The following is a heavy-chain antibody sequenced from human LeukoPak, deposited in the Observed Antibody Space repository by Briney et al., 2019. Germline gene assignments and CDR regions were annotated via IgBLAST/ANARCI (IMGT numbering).Heavy chain of an antibody. Sequence: SVKVSCKASGYTFTSYGISWVRQAPGQGLEWMGGIIPIFGTANYAQKFQGRVTITADESTSTAYMELSSLRSEDTAVYYCARDSVDYYDSSGYYPWGQGTLVTVSS. CDR2: IIPIFGTA. D-gene: IGHD3-22*01. CDR3: ARDSVDYYDSSGYYP. J-gene: IGHJ5*02. V-gene: IGHV1-69*13. CDR1: GYTFTSYG.